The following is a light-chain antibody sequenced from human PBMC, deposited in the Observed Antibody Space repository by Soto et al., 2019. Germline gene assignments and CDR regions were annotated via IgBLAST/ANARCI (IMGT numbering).Light chain of an antibody. CDR3: SSYTSSTTEV. Sequence: QSALTQPASVSGSPGQSIAISCTGTSSDVGGYNYVSWYQQHPGKAPKLMIYDVSSRPSGVSNRFSGSKSDNTASLTISGLQAGDEADYYCSSYTSSTTEVFGTGTKLTVL. CDR1: SSDVGGYNY. V-gene: IGLV2-14*03. J-gene: IGLJ1*01. CDR2: DVS.